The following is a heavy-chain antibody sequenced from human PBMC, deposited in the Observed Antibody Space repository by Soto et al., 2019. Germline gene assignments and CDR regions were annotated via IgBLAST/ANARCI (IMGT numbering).Heavy chain of an antibody. V-gene: IGHV3-30*18. CDR1: GLTFSSYG. CDR2: ISDAGTKT. J-gene: IGHJ4*02. D-gene: IGHD2-2*01. CDR3: AKDRYQLLSTVGYYFDY. Sequence: QVQLVESGGGVVQPGRSLRLCCAASGLTFSSYGFHWVRQAPGKGLEWVAVISDAGTKTNYGDSVKGRFTISRDNSKNTLYLQMNSLRAEDTAVYYCAKDRYQLLSTVGYYFDYWGQGTPVTVSS.